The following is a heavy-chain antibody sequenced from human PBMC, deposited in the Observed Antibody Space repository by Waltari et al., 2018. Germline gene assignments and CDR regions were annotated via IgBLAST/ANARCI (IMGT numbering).Heavy chain of an antibody. D-gene: IGHD3-16*01. V-gene: IGHV1-2*02. CDR3: ARVGGGFYFDP. Sequence: QVQLVQSGAEVRKPGASVKVSCKASGYTFTGHYIHWVRQAPGQGLEWMGGISPHSGGTKYAQKFQGRVTMTRDTSISTAHMELTSLRSDDAAVYYCARVGGGFYFDPWGQGTLVTVSS. CDR1: GYTFTGHY. CDR2: ISPHSGGT. J-gene: IGHJ5*02.